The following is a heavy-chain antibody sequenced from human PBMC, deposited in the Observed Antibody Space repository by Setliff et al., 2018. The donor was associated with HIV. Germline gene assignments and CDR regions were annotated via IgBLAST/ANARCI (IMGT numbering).Heavy chain of an antibody. CDR1: GGSINSHY. J-gene: IGHJ5*02. CDR2: VYYNGNT. V-gene: IGHV4-59*11. CDR3: ARARGPPLPVLDL. Sequence: LSLTCSVSGGSINSHYWSWIRQTPGKGLEWIGYVYYNGNTNNNPSLRSRVTMSVDTSKNSFSLNLTSVTAADTAVYFCARARGPPLPVLDLWGQGTLVTVSS. D-gene: IGHD3-10*01.